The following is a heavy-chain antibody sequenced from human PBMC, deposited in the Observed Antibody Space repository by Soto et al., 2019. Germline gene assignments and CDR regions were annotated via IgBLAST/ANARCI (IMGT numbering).Heavy chain of an antibody. D-gene: IGHD3-22*01. Sequence: EVQLLESGGGLVQPGGSLRLSCAASGFTFSSYAMRWVRQAPGKGLEWVSGISVSGSTTYYADSVKGRFTISRDNSKNTLYLQMSSLRAEDTAVYYCARGGYYDSTGYANWGQGTLVTVSS. J-gene: IGHJ4*02. CDR2: ISVSGSTT. CDR1: GFTFSSYA. V-gene: IGHV3-23*01. CDR3: ARGGYYDSTGYAN.